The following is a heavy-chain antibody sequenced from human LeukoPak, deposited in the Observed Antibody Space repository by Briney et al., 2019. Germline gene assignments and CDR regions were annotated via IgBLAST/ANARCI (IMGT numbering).Heavy chain of an antibody. Sequence: PGGSLRLSCADSGFTFSDYYMSWIRQAPGKGLEWVSYISSSGSTIYYADSVKGRFTISRDNAKNSLYLQMNSLRAEDTAVYCCARLGLQYYYGMDVWGQGTTVTVSS. CDR2: ISSSGSTI. CDR1: GFTFSDYY. CDR3: ARLGLQYYYGMDV. V-gene: IGHV3-11*01. J-gene: IGHJ6*02. D-gene: IGHD1-26*01.